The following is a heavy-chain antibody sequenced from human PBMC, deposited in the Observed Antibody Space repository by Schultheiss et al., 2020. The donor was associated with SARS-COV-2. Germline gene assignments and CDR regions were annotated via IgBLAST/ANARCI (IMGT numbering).Heavy chain of an antibody. CDR3: ARGHSSSWSHNYYYYYYGMDV. D-gene: IGHD6-13*01. J-gene: IGHJ6*02. Sequence: GGSLRLSCAASGFTFSSYAMSWVRQAPGKGLEWVGRTRNKANSYTTEYAASVKGRFTISRDDSKNSLYLQMNSLKTEDTAVYYCARGHSSSWSHNYYYYYYGMDVWGQGTTVTVSS. V-gene: IGHV3-72*01. CDR2: TRNKANSYTT. CDR1: GFTFSSYA.